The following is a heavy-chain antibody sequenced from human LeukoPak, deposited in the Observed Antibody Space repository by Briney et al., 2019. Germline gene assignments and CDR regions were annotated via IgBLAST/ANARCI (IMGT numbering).Heavy chain of an antibody. CDR2: ISSSGSTI. J-gene: IGHJ4*02. Sequence: PGGSLRLPCAASGFTFSDYYMNWIRQAPGKGLEWVSYISSSGSTIYYADSVKGRFTISRDNAKNSLYLQMNSLRAEDTAVYYCARDWSSSSDYFDYWGQGTLVTVSS. CDR1: GFTFSDYY. D-gene: IGHD6-6*01. V-gene: IGHV3-11*04. CDR3: ARDWSSSSDYFDY.